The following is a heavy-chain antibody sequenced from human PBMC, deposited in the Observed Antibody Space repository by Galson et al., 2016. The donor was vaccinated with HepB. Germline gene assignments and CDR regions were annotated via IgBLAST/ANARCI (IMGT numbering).Heavy chain of an antibody. CDR2: ISGNGDSR. J-gene: IGHJ4*02. V-gene: IGHV3-23*01. D-gene: IGHD6-13*01. Sequence: SLRLSCAASGFTFSSYAMTWVRQAPGKGLEWVSAISGNGDSRYYADSVKGRFTISRDNSKNTLYLQMNSLRAEDTALYYCAKGPYSHSSSWYRGYYFDYWGQGTLVTVSS. CDR1: GFTFSSYA. CDR3: AKGPYSHSSSWYRGYYFDY.